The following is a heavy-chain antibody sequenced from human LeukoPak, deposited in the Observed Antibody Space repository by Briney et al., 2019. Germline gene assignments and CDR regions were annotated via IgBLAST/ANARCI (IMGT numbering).Heavy chain of an antibody. CDR3: AIRRGAPGVATIWGLDY. CDR1: GYSFTNNW. D-gene: IGHD5-12*01. V-gene: IGHV5-51*01. CDR2: VYPSDSAT. J-gene: IGHJ4*02. Sequence: GASLKISCKGSGYSFTNNWIGWVRQMPGKGLEWRGGVYPSDSATRYSPSLQGQVTISADKSINSAYLQWSALKASDTAKYYCAIRRGAPGVATIWGLDYWGEGTLVSVSS.